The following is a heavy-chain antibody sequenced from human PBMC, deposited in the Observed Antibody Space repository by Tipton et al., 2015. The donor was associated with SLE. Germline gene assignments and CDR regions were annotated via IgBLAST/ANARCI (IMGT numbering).Heavy chain of an antibody. CDR3: PIYYHDSTGLHWFDP. D-gene: IGHD3-22*01. CDR1: GGSISGYY. J-gene: IGHJ5*02. Sequence: GLVKPSETLSLTCAVSGGSISGYYWSWIRQPPGKELEWIGYTYYSGSPYYNPSLKSRVTISLDMSKNQLSLRLSSVTAADTAVYYCPIYYHDSTGLHWFDPWGQGTLVTVSS. V-gene: IGHV4-59*06. CDR2: TYYSGSP.